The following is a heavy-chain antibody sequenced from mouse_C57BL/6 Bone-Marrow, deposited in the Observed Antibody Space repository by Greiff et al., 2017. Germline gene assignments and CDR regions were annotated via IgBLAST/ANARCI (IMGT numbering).Heavy chain of an antibody. J-gene: IGHJ3*01. CDR1: GYTFTDYE. V-gene: IGHV1-15*01. CDR2: IDPETGGT. CDR3: TRFWD. Sequence: QVHVKQSGAELVRPGASVTLSCKASGYTFTDYEMHWVKQTPVHGLEWIGAIDPETGGTAYNQKFKGKAILTADKSSSTAYMVLRSLTSEDSAVYYCTRFWDWGQGTLVTVSA.